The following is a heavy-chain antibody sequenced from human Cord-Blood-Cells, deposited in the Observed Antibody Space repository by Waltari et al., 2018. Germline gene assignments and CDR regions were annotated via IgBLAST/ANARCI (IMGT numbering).Heavy chain of an antibody. V-gene: IGHV4-34*01. CDR2: INHSGST. D-gene: IGHD3-9*01. Sequence: QVQLQQRGAGLLKPSETLSLTCAVYGGSFSGYYWSWIRQPPGKGLEWIGEINHSGSTNYNPSLKSRVTISVDTSKSQCSRKLSSVTAADTAVYYCARRAYDILTGYSDAFDIWGQGTMVTVVS. CDR1: GGSFSGYY. CDR3: ARRAYDILTGYSDAFDI. J-gene: IGHJ3*02.